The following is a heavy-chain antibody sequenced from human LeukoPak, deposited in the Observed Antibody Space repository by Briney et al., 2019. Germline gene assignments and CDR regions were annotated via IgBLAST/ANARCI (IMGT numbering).Heavy chain of an antibody. V-gene: IGHV3-9*01. D-gene: IGHD5-18*01. CDR2: ISWNSGSI. J-gene: IGHJ4*02. Sequence: GGSLRLSCAASGFTFDDYAMHWVRQAPGKGLEWVSGISWNSGSIGYADSVKGRFTISRDNAKNSLYLQMNSLRAEDTAVYYCAREKTQGRNYSYGWRYYFDYWGQGTLVTVSS. CDR3: AREKTQGRNYSYGWRYYFDY. CDR1: GFTFDDYA.